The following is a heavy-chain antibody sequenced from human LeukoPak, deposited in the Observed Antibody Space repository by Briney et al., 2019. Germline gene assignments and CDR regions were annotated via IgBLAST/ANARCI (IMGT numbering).Heavy chain of an antibody. J-gene: IGHJ4*02. Sequence: GGSLRLSCAASEFTFSSYAMSWLRQAPGKGLEWVSAISDSGGSTYYADSVKGRFTVSRDHSKNTLSLHLNTRRAEDTAVYYCAKDRRACSCSSCYSRFDYWGQGTLVTVSS. CDR1: EFTFSSYA. V-gene: IGHV3-23*01. D-gene: IGHD2-2*01. CDR2: ISDSGGST. CDR3: AKDRRACSCSSCYSRFDY.